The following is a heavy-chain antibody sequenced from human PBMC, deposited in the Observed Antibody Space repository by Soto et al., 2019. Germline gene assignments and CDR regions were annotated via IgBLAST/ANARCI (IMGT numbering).Heavy chain of an antibody. Sequence: TLSLTCAISGDSVSTNSATWDWIRRSPSRGLEWLGRTYYRSKWYNDYAVSVKGRITINPDTSNNQLSLQLSSVTPDDTAVYYCARLIGDSWLDSWGQGTLVTVSS. D-gene: IGHD2-8*01. V-gene: IGHV6-1*01. CDR2: TYYRSKWYN. CDR3: ARLIGDSWLDS. CDR1: GDSVSTNSAT. J-gene: IGHJ5*01.